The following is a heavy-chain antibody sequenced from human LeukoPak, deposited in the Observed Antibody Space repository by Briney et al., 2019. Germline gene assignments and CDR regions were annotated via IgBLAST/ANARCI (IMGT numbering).Heavy chain of an antibody. J-gene: IGHJ6*03. Sequence: SVKVSCKASGGTFSSYAISWVRQAPGQGLEWMGGIIPIFGTANYAQKFQGRVTITADESTSTAYMELSSLRSEDTAMYYCAINQAGYCGGGSCYRHEFYYMDVWGKGTSVTVSS. D-gene: IGHD2-15*01. CDR2: IIPIFGTA. V-gene: IGHV1-69*13. CDR3: AINQAGYCGGGSCYRHEFYYMDV. CDR1: GGTFSSYA.